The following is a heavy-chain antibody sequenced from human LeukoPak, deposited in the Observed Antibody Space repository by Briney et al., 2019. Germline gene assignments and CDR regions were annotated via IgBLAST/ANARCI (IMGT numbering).Heavy chain of an antibody. J-gene: IGHJ4*02. Sequence: GGSLRLSCAASGFTFSDYYMSWIRQAPGKGLEWVANIKQDGSEKYYVDSVKGRFTISRDNAKNSLYLQMNSLRAEDTAVYYCARDPDPYDFWSGYYPPLDYWGQGTLVTVSS. CDR2: IKQDGSEK. D-gene: IGHD3-3*01. V-gene: IGHV3-7*01. CDR3: ARDPDPYDFWSGYYPPLDY. CDR1: GFTFSDYY.